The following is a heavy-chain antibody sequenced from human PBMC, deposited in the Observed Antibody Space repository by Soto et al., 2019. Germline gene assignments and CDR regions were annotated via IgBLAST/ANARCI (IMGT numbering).Heavy chain of an antibody. CDR3: AKVMVRGVIITQLDS. D-gene: IGHD3-10*01. CDR1: GFTFDDYT. J-gene: IGHJ4*02. Sequence: EVQLVESGGVVVQPGGSLRLSCAASGFTFDDYTMHWVRQAPGKGLEWVSLISWDGGSTYYADSVKGRFTISRDNSKNSLYLQMNSLRTEDTALYYCAKVMVRGVIITQLDSWGQGTLVTVSS. CDR2: ISWDGGST. V-gene: IGHV3-43*01.